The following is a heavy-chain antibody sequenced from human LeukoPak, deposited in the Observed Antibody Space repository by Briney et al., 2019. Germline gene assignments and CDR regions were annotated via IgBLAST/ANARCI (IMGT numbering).Heavy chain of an antibody. J-gene: IGHJ5*02. CDR3: ARAYDYVWGSYRYTSLDA. D-gene: IGHD3-16*02. CDR1: GFTFSSYG. Sequence: GGSLRLSCAASGFTFSSYGMHWVRQAPGKGLEWVAVISYDGSNKYYADSVKGRFTISRDNAKNSLYLQMNSLRAEDTAVYYCARAYDYVWGSYRYTSLDAWGQGTLVTVSS. V-gene: IGHV3-30*03. CDR2: ISYDGSNK.